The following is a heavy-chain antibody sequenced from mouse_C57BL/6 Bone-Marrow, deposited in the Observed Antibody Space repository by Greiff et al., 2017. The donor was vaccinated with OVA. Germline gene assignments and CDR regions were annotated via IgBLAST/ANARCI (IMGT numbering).Heavy chain of an antibody. CDR3: TRRGDYYGNYDWYFDV. D-gene: IGHD2-1*01. V-gene: IGHV1-5*01. J-gene: IGHJ1*03. Sequence: VQLQQSGTVLARPGASVKMSCKTSGYTFTSYWMHWVKQRPGQGLEWIGAIYPGNSDTSYNQKFKGKAKLTAVTSASTAYMELSSLTNEDSAVYYCTRRGDYYGNYDWYFDVWGTGTTVTVSS. CDR1: GYTFTSYW. CDR2: IYPGNSDT.